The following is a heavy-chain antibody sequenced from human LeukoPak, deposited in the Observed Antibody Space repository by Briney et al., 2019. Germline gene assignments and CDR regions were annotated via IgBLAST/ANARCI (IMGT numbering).Heavy chain of an antibody. J-gene: IGHJ6*03. CDR3: AKDRGRYYYYYYMDV. CDR2: VTGSGGSI. D-gene: IGHD3-16*01. Sequence: GGSLRLSCAASGFTFSSYAMSWVRQAPGKGLEWVSAVTGSGGSIYYADSVKGRFTISRDNSKNTLYLQMNSGRAEDTAVYYCAKDRGRYYYYYYMDVWGKGTTVTVSS. V-gene: IGHV3-23*01. CDR1: GFTFSSYA.